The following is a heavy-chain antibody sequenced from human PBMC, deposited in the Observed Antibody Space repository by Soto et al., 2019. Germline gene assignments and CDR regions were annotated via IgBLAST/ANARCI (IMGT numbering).Heavy chain of an antibody. CDR2: INXSXGXX. J-gene: IGHJ4*02. D-gene: IGHD1-1*01. CDR1: GYTFTSYY. V-gene: IGHV1-46*01. Sequence: ASVKVSCKASGYTFTSYYMHWVRQAPGQGLXWMGXINXSXGXXXYXXXFQGRVTMTRDTSTSTVYMELSSLRSEDTAVYYCARAKGNWNFEDYWGQGTLVTVSS. CDR3: ARAKGNWNFEDY.